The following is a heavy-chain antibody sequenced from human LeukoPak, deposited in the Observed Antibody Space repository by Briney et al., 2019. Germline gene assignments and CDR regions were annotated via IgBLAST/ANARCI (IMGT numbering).Heavy chain of an antibody. D-gene: IGHD1-26*01. Sequence: ASVKVSCKASGYTFTSYGISWVRQAPGQGLEWMGWISAYNGNTNYTQKLQGRVTMTTDTSTSTAYMELRSLRSDDTAVYYCARDLGFRFDSGSYWGSGQYYFDYWGQGTLVTVSS. CDR1: GYTFTSYG. CDR2: ISAYNGNT. V-gene: IGHV1-18*01. J-gene: IGHJ4*02. CDR3: ARDLGFRFDSGSYWGSGQYYFDY.